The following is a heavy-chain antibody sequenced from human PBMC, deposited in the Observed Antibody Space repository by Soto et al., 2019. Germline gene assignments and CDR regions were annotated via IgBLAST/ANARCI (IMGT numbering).Heavy chain of an antibody. V-gene: IGHV4-31*03. Sequence: QVHLQESGPGLVKPSQTLSLTCIVSGGSITSGGYYWSWIRQYPGKGLEWIAYIYDSGSTNYNPSLKRRVSVSVDTSKNQFSLNLNSVTCADTAVYYCAGGSGLYYGMDVWGQGTTVTVSS. J-gene: IGHJ6*02. CDR2: IYDSGST. D-gene: IGHD7-27*01. CDR3: AGGSGLYYGMDV. CDR1: GGSITSGGYY.